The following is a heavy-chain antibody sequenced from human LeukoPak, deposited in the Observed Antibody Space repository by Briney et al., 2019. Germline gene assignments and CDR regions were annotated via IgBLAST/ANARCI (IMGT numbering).Heavy chain of an antibody. CDR3: ASRRAYLGGYIGY. CDR1: GGTFSSYA. D-gene: IGHD5-12*01. V-gene: IGHV1-8*02. Sequence: GASVKVSCKASGGTFSSYAISWVRQAPGQGLEWMGWMNPNSGNTGYAQKFQGRVTMTRDTSMSTVYMELSSLRSEDTAVYYCASRRAYLGGYIGYWGQGTLVTVSS. CDR2: MNPNSGNT. J-gene: IGHJ4*02.